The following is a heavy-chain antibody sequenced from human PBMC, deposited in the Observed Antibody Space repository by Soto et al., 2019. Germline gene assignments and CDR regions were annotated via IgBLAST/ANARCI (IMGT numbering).Heavy chain of an antibody. V-gene: IGHV4-59*01. CDR1: GGAISYYY. CDR3: ARRYAGNFDY. D-gene: IGHD2-8*01. Sequence: QVELQESGPGLVKPSEALSRPCADFGGAISYYYWSLNPQAPGKGLDWFGDIYYRGSTNYNPSLKSRVTISVDTSKNQFSLKLSSVTAADTAVYYCARRYAGNFDYWGQGTLVTVSS. J-gene: IGHJ4*02. CDR2: IYYRGST.